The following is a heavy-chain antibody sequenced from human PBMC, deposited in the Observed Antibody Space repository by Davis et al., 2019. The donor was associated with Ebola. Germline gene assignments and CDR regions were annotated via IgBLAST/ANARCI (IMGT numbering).Heavy chain of an antibody. J-gene: IGHJ4*02. CDR3: ARHLGAYDFWAGYQNDRFDF. D-gene: IGHD3-3*01. CDR1: GGSITSGSYY. CDR2: IYHHGRT. Sequence: MPSETLSLTCTVSGGSITSGSYYWAWLRQPPGKGLEWIGSIYHHGRTYYNPSLKSRITMSVDTSKNQFSLRLSFVTAADTALYFCARHLGAYDFWAGYQNDRFDFWGQGTLVTVSS. V-gene: IGHV4-39*01.